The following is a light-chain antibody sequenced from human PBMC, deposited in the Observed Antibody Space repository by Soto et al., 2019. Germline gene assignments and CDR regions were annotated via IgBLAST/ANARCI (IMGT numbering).Light chain of an antibody. CDR3: TSYTSSATGV. CDR1: SSDVGGYKY. Sequence: QSALTQPASVFGSPGQSITISCTGTSSDVGGYKYVSWYQQHPGKTPKLLIYEVSNRPSGVSSRFSGSKSGNTASLTISGLQAEDEADYYCTSYTSSATGVFGGGTQLTVL. CDR2: EVS. V-gene: IGLV2-14*01. J-gene: IGLJ2*01.